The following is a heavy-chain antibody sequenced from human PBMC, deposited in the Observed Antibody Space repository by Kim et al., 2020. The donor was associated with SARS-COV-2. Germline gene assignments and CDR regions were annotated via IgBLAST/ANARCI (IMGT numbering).Heavy chain of an antibody. CDR1: GYTLTSYA. CDR3: AREWRWLHPDY. D-gene: IGHD5-12*01. V-gene: IGHV1-3*01. CDR2: INAGNGNT. J-gene: IGHJ4*02. Sequence: ASVKVSCKASGYTLTSYAMHWVRQAPGQRLEWMGWINAGNGNTKYSQKFQGRVTITRDTSASTAYMELSSLRSEDTAVYYCAREWRWLHPDYWGQGTLVTVSS.